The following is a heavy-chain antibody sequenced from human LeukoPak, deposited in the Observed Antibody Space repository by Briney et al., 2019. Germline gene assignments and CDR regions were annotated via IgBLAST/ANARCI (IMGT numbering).Heavy chain of an antibody. CDR2: INPNSGGT. V-gene: IGHV1-2*02. CDR3: ARVVDAAMSEGTFDN. J-gene: IGHJ4*02. CDR1: GYIFTAHY. Sequence: ASVKVSCKASGYIFTAHYMHWVRQAPGQGLEWMGWINPNSGGTNYGQTFEGRLTMTRDTSISTAYMELSRLRSDDTAVYYGARVVDAAMSEGTFDNWGQGTLVTVSS. D-gene: IGHD5-18*01.